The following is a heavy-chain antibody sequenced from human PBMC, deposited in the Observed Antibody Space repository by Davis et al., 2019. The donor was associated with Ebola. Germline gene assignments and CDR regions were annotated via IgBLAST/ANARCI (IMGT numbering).Heavy chain of an antibody. Sequence: GGSLRLSCAASGFTFSDYYMYWIRQAPGKGLEWVSAISGSGGSTYYADSVKGRFTISRDNSKKTLYLQMNSLRAEDTAVYYCAKSGLSFGVVKYHYGMDVWGKGTTVTVSS. J-gene: IGHJ6*04. CDR2: ISGSGGST. CDR1: GFTFSDYY. D-gene: IGHD3-3*01. V-gene: IGHV3-23*01. CDR3: AKSGLSFGVVKYHYGMDV.